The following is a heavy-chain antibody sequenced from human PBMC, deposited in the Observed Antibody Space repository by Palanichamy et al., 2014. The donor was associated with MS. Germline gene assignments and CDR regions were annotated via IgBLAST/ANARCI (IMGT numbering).Heavy chain of an antibody. CDR3: ARDFAQYYYDPIDVFDI. Sequence: HRPEWMGWINTDNGNTKYSQIFQGRVTISTDTSASTAYMKLSSLRSEDTAIYYCARDFAQYYYDPIDVFDIWGQGTMVTVSS. D-gene: IGHD3-22*01. CDR2: INTDNGNT. J-gene: IGHJ3*02. V-gene: IGHV1-3*04.